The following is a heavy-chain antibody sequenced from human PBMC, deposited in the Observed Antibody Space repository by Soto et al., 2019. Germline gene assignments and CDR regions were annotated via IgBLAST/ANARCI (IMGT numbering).Heavy chain of an antibody. Sequence: QLQLQESGPGLVKPSETLSLTCTVSGGSISSSSYYWGWIRQPPGKGLEWIGSIYYSVSTYYNPSLKSRVTISVDTSKNQFSLKLSSVTAADTAVYYCATRGLRLLTPNPFDYWGQGTLVTVSS. D-gene: IGHD5-12*01. CDR2: IYYSVST. V-gene: IGHV4-39*01. CDR1: GGSISSSSYY. J-gene: IGHJ4*02. CDR3: ATRGLRLLTPNPFDY.